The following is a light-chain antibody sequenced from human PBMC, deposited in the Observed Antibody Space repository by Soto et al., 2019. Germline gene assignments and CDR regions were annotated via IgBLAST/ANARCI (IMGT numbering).Light chain of an antibody. CDR2: DVS. CDR1: QSVSNW. Sequence: DIQMTQSPSTLSASVGERVSITCRASQSVSNWLAWYQQKPGKAPNLLIYDVSSLESGVPSRFSGSGSGTEFILTISSLQPDDFETYYCQPYDSYSWAFGQGTKVDI. CDR3: QPYDSYSWA. V-gene: IGKV1-5*01. J-gene: IGKJ1*01.